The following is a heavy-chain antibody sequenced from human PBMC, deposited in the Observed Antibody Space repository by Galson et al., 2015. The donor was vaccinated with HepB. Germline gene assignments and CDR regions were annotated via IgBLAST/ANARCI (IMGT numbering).Heavy chain of an antibody. Sequence: SLRLSCAASGFTFSSYAMHWVRQAPGKGLEWVAVISYDGSNKYYADSVKGRFTISRDNSKNTLYLQMNSLRAEDTAVYYCARGITMIVGWFDPWGQGTLVTVSS. CDR3: ARGITMIVGWFDP. J-gene: IGHJ5*02. D-gene: IGHD3-22*01. V-gene: IGHV3-30-3*01. CDR2: ISYDGSNK. CDR1: GFTFSSYA.